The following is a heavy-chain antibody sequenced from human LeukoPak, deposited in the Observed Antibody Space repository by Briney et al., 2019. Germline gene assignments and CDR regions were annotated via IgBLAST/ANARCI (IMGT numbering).Heavy chain of an antibody. CDR1: GDSVSSKSAA. CDR2: TFYRSKSHS. Sequence: SQTLSLTCAISGDSVSSKSAAWNWIRQSPSRGLEWLGRTFYRSKSHSDYAVSVKSRITINPDTSKNQFSLQLNSVTPEGTGVYYCARLVGVSPDYWGQGTLVTVSS. J-gene: IGHJ4*02. D-gene: IGHD2-15*01. CDR3: ARLVGVSPDY. V-gene: IGHV6-1*01.